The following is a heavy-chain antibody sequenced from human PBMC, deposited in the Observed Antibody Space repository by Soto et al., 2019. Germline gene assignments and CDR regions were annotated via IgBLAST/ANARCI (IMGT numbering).Heavy chain of an antibody. Sequence: SETLSRTCTVSGYFISSGCYWGWIRQPAWKGLEWIGSMFHSGITHYNPSLKSRVTMSVDTYKNQFSLRLSSVTASDTAVYYCARGHIVVLPTVGWFEAWGQGTLVTVSS. V-gene: IGHV4-38-2*02. CDR1: GYFISSGCY. D-gene: IGHD2-2*01. CDR3: ARGHIVVLPTVGWFEA. CDR2: MFHSGIT. J-gene: IGHJ5*02.